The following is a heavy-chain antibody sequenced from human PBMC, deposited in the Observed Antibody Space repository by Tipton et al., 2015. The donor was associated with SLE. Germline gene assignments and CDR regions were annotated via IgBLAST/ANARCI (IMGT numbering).Heavy chain of an antibody. CDR1: GFTFSSYA. V-gene: IGHV3-23*01. Sequence: GSLRLSCAASGFTFSSYAMSWVRQAPGKGLEWVSAISGSGGSTYYADSVKGRFTISRDNSKNTLYLQMNSLRAEDTALYYCAKPQLRFLEWLPPGVWGQGTTVTVSS. CDR2: ISGSGGST. CDR3: AKPQLRFLEWLPPGV. D-gene: IGHD3-3*01. J-gene: IGHJ6*02.